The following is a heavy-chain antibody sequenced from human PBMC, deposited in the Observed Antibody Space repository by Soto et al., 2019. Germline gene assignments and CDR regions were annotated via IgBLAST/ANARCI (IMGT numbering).Heavy chain of an antibody. CDR2: INPSGGST. D-gene: IGHD3-22*01. J-gene: IGHJ4*02. CDR3: ARAHTPYYYDSSGYLDFGY. Sequence: VSVKASCKASGDTFTGYYMHWVRQAPEQGLEWMGIINPSGGSTSYAQKFQGRVTMTRDTSTSTVYMELSSLRSEDTAVYYCARAHTPYYYDSSGYLDFGYWGQGTLVTVSS. V-gene: IGHV1-46*01. CDR1: GDTFTGYY.